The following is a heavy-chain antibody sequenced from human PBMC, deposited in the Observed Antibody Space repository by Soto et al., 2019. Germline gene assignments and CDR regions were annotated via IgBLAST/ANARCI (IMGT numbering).Heavy chain of an antibody. CDR1: GGSISSSSYY. J-gene: IGHJ4*02. D-gene: IGHD6-13*01. Sequence: QLQLQESGPGLVKPSETLSLTCTVSGGSISSSSYYWGWIRQPPGKGLEWIGSIYYSGSTYYNPSLKSRVTISVDTSKNQFSLKLSSVTAAATAVYYCASSSDRAAAGGFDYWGQGTLVTVSS. CDR3: ASSSDRAAAGGFDY. CDR2: IYYSGST. V-gene: IGHV4-39*01.